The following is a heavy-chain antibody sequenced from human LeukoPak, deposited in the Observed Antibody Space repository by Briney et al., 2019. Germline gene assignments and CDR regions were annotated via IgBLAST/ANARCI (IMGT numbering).Heavy chain of an antibody. CDR2: IYYSGST. J-gene: IGHJ5*02. Sequence: SETLSLTCTVSGGSISSSSYYWGWIRQPPGKGLEWIGSIYYSGSTYYNPSLKSRVAISVDTSKNQFSLKLSSVTAADTAVYYCARGPFIVVVPAAKVWFDPWGQGTLVTVSS. D-gene: IGHD2-2*01. CDR1: GGSISSSSYY. V-gene: IGHV4-39*01. CDR3: ARGPFIVVVPAAKVWFDP.